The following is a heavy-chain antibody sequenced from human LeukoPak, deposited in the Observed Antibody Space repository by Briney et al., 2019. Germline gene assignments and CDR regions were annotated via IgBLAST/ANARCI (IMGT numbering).Heavy chain of an antibody. J-gene: IGHJ6*04. D-gene: IGHD3-10*01. CDR1: GGSFSGYY. CDR3: AREGKRRPYYGSGTYGMGV. CDR2: INHSGST. Sequence: LETLSLTCAVYGGSFSGYYWSWIRQPPGKGLEWIGEINHSGSTNYNPSLKSRVTISVDTSKNQFSLKLSSVTAADTAVYYCAREGKRRPYYGSGTYGMGVWGKGTTVTVSS. V-gene: IGHV4-34*01.